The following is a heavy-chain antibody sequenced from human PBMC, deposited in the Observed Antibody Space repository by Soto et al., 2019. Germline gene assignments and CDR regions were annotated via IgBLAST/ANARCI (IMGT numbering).Heavy chain of an antibody. V-gene: IGHV3-53*04. CDR2: IYSGGST. CDR3: ARDVGGYDSSGYQ. Sequence: EVPLVESGGGLVQPGGSLRLSCAASGFTVSSNYMSWVRQAPGKGLEWVSVIYSGGSTYYADSVKGRFTISRHNSKNTLYLQMNSLRAEDTAVYYCARDVGGYDSSGYQWGQGTLVTVSS. J-gene: IGHJ4*02. D-gene: IGHD3-22*01. CDR1: GFTVSSNY.